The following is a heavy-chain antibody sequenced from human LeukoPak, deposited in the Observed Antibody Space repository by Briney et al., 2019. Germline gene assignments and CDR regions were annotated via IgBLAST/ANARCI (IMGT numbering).Heavy chain of an antibody. CDR2: IYYSGNT. CDR3: ARNVDTAMAYGY. D-gene: IGHD5-18*01. CDR1: GGSISTSAYY. J-gene: IGHJ4*02. Sequence: SQTLSLTCTVSGGSISTSAYYWGWIRQPPGEGLQWIGSIYYSGNTYYNSSLKSRVTISVDTSTSQFSLRLSSVTAADTAVYYCARNVDTAMAYGYWGQGTLVTVSS. V-gene: IGHV4-39*01.